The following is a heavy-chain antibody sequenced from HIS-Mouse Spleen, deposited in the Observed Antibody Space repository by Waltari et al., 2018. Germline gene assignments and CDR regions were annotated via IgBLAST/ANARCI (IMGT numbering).Heavy chain of an antibody. J-gene: IGHJ3*02. Sequence: QVQLVESGGGVVQPGRSLRLSCAASGFTFSSYAMHWVRQAPGKGLEWVAVISYDGSNKYYADSVKGRFTISRDNSKNTLYLQMNSLRAEDTAVYYCARDHMVRGVIITSGHAFDIWGQGTMVTVSS. CDR1: GFTFSSYA. CDR2: ISYDGSNK. D-gene: IGHD3-10*01. V-gene: IGHV3-30-3*01. CDR3: ARDHMVRGVIITSGHAFDI.